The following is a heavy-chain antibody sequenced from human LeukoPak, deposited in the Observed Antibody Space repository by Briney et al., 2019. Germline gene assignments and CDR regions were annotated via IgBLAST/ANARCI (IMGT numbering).Heavy chain of an antibody. V-gene: IGHV3-21*01. CDR2: ISSGSSYI. CDR3: ARKGAFSYGFDY. Sequence: GGSLRLSCAASGFTFSSYSMNWVRQAPGKGLEWVSSISSGSSYIYYADSVKGRFTISRDNAKNSLYLQMNSLRAEDTAVYYCARKGAFSYGFDYWGQGTLVTVSS. J-gene: IGHJ4*02. D-gene: IGHD5-18*01. CDR1: GFTFSSYS.